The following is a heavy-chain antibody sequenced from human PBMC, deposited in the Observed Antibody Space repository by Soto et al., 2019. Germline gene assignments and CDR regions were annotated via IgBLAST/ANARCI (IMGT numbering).Heavy chain of an antibody. Sequence: QVQLVESGGGVVQPGRSLRLSCAASGFTFSSYGMHWVRQAPGKGLEWVAVISYDGNNKYYADSVKGRFTISRDNSKNTLYLQMNSLRAEDPAVYYCAKDEVLVVAVARDYYGMDVWGQGTTVTVSS. J-gene: IGHJ6*02. CDR1: GFTFSSYG. CDR3: AKDEVLVVAVARDYYGMDV. D-gene: IGHD2-15*01. CDR2: ISYDGNNK. V-gene: IGHV3-30*18.